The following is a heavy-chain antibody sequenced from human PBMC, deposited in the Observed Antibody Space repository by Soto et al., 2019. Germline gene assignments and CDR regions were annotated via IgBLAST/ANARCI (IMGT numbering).Heavy chain of an antibody. J-gene: IGHJ4*02. CDR1: GGSISGSY. CDR3: ARSVAVPGAHIDY. Sequence: SETLSLTCSVSGGSISGSYWSWIRQSPGKGPEWLGYVYYTGSTNYSPSLRSRVSISVDTSKNEFSLRLSSVTAADTAVYFCARSVAVPGAHIDYWGQGTQVTVSS. V-gene: IGHV4-59*01. CDR2: VYYTGST. D-gene: IGHD6-19*01.